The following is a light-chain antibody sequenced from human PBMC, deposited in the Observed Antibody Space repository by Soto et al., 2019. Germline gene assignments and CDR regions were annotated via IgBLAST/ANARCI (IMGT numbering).Light chain of an antibody. J-gene: IGKJ1*01. V-gene: IGKV3-11*01. CDR1: ENVRTF. Sequence: EFVLTQSPGTLSLSPGERATLSCRASENVRTFVDWYQQKPGQAPRLLMFGASNRATGIPARFSGSGSGTDFTLTISNLEPEDFAVYYCQQHSHWPPWTFGQGTKVDIK. CDR2: GAS. CDR3: QQHSHWPPWT.